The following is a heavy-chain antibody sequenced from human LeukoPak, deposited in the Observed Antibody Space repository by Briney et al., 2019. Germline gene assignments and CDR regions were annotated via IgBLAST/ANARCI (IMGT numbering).Heavy chain of an antibody. CDR2: IYSGGST. V-gene: IGHV3-53*01. Sequence: GGSLRLSCAASGFTVSSNYMSWVRQAPGKGLEWVSVIYSGGSTYYADSVKGRFTISRDNSKNTLYLQMNSLRAEDTAVYYCARVHSSSSFFDYWGQGTLVTVSS. CDR3: ARVHSSSSFFDY. J-gene: IGHJ4*02. CDR1: GFTVSSNY. D-gene: IGHD6-6*01.